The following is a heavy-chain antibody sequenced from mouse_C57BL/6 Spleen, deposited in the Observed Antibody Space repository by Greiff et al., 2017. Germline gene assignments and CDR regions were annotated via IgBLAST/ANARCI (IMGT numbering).Heavy chain of an antibody. V-gene: IGHV5-17*01. CDR3: ARTFDLFDDFDY. D-gene: IGHD5-1*01. J-gene: IGHJ2*01. Sequence: EVMLVESGGGLVKPGGSLKLSCAASGFTFSDYGMHWVRQAPEKGLEWVAYISSGSSTIYYADTVKGRFTISRDNAKNTLFLQMTSRRSEDTAMYYCARTFDLFDDFDYWGQGTTLTVSS. CDR1: GFTFSDYG. CDR2: ISSGSSTI.